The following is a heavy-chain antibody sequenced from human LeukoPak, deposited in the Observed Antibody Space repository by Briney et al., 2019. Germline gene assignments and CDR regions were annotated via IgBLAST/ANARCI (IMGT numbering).Heavy chain of an antibody. CDR1: GGSISSYY. J-gene: IGHJ4*02. CDR2: IYYSGST. CDR3: ARSRAPPMDTYYFDY. D-gene: IGHD3-10*01. Sequence: SETLSLTCTVSGGSISSYYRSWIRQPPGKGLEWIGYIYYSGSTNYNPSLKSRVTISVDTSKNQFSLKLSSVTAADTAVYYCARSRAPPMDTYYFDYWGQGTLVTVSS. V-gene: IGHV4-59*01.